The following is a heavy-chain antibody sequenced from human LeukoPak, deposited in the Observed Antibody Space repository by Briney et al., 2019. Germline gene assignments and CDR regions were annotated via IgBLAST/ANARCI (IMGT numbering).Heavy chain of an antibody. CDR3: ASRYSSSWYAGDY. Sequence: PSETLSLTCTASGGSISSSSYYWGWIRQPPGKGLEWIGSIYYSGSTYYNPSLKSRVTISVDTSKNQFSLKLSSVTAADTAVYYCASRYSSSWYAGDYWGQGTLVTVSS. CDR2: IYYSGST. CDR1: GGSISSSSYY. J-gene: IGHJ4*02. D-gene: IGHD6-13*01. V-gene: IGHV4-39*01.